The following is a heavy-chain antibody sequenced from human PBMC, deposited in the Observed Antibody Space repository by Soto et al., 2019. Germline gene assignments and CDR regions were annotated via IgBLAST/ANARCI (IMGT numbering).Heavy chain of an antibody. D-gene: IGHD6-19*01. CDR1: GFTFSNYN. Sequence: GWSLRLSCAASGFTFSNYNMNWVRQTPGKGLEWVSYITYSSTTISYADSVNGRFTISRDNAKNSLYLQMNSLRDEDTAVYYCARAGLALFDDWGQGTLVTVPS. V-gene: IGHV3-48*02. CDR3: ARAGLALFDD. CDR2: ITYSSTTI. J-gene: IGHJ4*02.